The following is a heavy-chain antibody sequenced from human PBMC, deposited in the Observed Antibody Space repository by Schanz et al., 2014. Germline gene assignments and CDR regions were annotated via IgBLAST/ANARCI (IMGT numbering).Heavy chain of an antibody. CDR2: IIPIHGIV. V-gene: IGHV1-69*02. Sequence: QVQLVQSGAEVKKPGSSMKVSCKASGGTFSTYPINWLRQAPGQGLEWMGRIIPIHGIVNYAQKFQGRLTITADKSTSTAYMELSSLRSEDTAMYYCARGYGDSPTDFWGQGTLVTVSS. D-gene: IGHD4-17*01. J-gene: IGHJ4*02. CDR1: GGTFSTYP. CDR3: ARGYGDSPTDF.